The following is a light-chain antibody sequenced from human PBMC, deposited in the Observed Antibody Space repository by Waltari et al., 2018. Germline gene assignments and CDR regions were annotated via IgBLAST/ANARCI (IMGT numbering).Light chain of an antibody. V-gene: IGLV1-47*01. CDR1: SSNIGSNY. CDR3: AAWDDSLTGSVL. Sequence: QSVLTQPPSASGAPGQRVTISCSGSSSNIGSNYVFWYQQLPGTAPKLLILRKNERPSGVPARVSGSNAGTSASLAISGLRPEDEAVYYCAAWDDSLTGSVLFGGGTKLTVL. J-gene: IGLJ2*01. CDR2: RKN.